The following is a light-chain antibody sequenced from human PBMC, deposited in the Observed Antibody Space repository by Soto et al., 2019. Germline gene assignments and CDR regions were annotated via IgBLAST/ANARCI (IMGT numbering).Light chain of an antibody. CDR1: QNVGRW. Sequence: DIRITQSPSTLPASICDRVTISFLASQNVGRWLAWHQQKPGEAPRLLIYAVSILQRGVPSRFSGSGSGTKFTLTIASLQSDDFATYYCQQSYSSPPTFGQGTKVDIK. J-gene: IGKJ1*01. CDR3: QQSYSSPPT. CDR2: AVS. V-gene: IGKV1-5*01.